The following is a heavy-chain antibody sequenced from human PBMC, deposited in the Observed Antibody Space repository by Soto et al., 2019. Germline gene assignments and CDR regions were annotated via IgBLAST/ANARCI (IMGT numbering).Heavy chain of an antibody. J-gene: IGHJ6*03. CDR2: INAGNGNT. CDR3: ARVHYDFWSGYSNYYYYYMDV. D-gene: IGHD3-3*01. CDR1: GYTFTSYA. Sequence: ASVKVSCKAFGYTFTSYAMHWVRQAPGQRLEWMGWINAGNGNTKYSQKFQGRVTITRDTSASTAYMELSSLRSEDTAVYYCARVHYDFWSGYSNYYYYYMDVWGKGTTVTVSS. V-gene: IGHV1-3*01.